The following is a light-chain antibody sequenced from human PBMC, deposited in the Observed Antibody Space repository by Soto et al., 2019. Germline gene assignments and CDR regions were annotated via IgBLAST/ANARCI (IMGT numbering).Light chain of an antibody. CDR1: QSVTRNF. CDR3: HQYGSSHT. J-gene: IGKJ5*01. CDR2: DAS. V-gene: IGKV3D-20*01. Sequence: EIVLTQSPATLSLSPGESATLSCGASQSVTRNFLAWYQQRPGLAPRLLIYDASRRATGIPDRFSGSGSGTDFTLTISRLAPEDVAVYYCHQYGSSHTFGQGTRLDIK.